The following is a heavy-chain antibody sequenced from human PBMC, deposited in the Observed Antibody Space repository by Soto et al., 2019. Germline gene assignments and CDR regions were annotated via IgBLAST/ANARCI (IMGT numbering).Heavy chain of an antibody. D-gene: IGHD1-1*01. CDR1: GYTFTSYG. V-gene: IGHV1-18*01. CDR2: ISAHSGNT. J-gene: IGHJ4*02. CDR3: ARGRYGDY. Sequence: QVHLVQSGAEVKKPGASVKVSCKASGYTFTSYGITWVRQAPGQGLEWMGWISAHSGNTDYAQKLQGRVIVTRDTSASTAYIQLRSMMSEATAVYYCARGRYGDYWGQGALVTASS.